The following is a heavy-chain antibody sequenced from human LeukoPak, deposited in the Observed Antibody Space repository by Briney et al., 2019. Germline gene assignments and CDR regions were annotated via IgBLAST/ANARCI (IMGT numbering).Heavy chain of an antibody. D-gene: IGHD3-10*01. Sequence: GGSLRLSCAASGFTVSSNYMSWVRQAPGKGLEWVSVIYSGGSTYYADSVKGRFTISRDNSKNTLYLQMNSLRAEDTAVYYCARDRVLVRGVIDYYFDYWGQGTLVTVSS. J-gene: IGHJ4*02. CDR2: IYSGGST. V-gene: IGHV3-66*01. CDR3: ARDRVLVRGVIDYYFDY. CDR1: GFTVSSNY.